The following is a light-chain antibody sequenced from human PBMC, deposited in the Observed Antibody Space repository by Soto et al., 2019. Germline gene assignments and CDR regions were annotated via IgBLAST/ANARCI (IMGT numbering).Light chain of an antibody. J-gene: IGLJ3*02. CDR2: DVS. CDR3: TSFTSTNSRWV. Sequence: QSALTQPASVSGSPGQSITISSTGTSSDVGTYNFVSWYQHHPGKAPKLIIYDVSNRPSGVSNRFSGSKSGNTASLTISGLQADDESDYYCTSFTSTNSRWVFGGGTQLTVL. V-gene: IGLV2-14*03. CDR1: SSDVGTYNF.